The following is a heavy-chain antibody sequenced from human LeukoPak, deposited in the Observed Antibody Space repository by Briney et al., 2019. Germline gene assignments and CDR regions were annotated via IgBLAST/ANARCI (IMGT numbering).Heavy chain of an antibody. J-gene: IGHJ4*02. CDR3: AKEPADIVVVPAAQGDY. V-gene: IGHV3-74*01. CDR2: MNSDGSST. CDR1: GFRFSDYR. D-gene: IGHD2-2*01. Sequence: GGSLRLSCAASGFRFSDYRMHWVRQAPGKGLVWVSRMNSDGSSTTYADSAKGRFTISRDNSKNTLYLQMNGLRAEDTAVYYCAKEPADIVVVPAAQGDYWGQGTLVTVSS.